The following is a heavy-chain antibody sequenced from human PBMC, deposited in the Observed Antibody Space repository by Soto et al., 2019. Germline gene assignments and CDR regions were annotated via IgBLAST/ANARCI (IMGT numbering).Heavy chain of an antibody. CDR1: GGSVSSNNW. J-gene: IGHJ3*02. Sequence: QVQLQESGPGLVKPSGTLSLTCAVSGGSVSSNNWWSWVRQSPGKGLEWMGEIYHSGSAHYNPSLKSRATISLDKPKNLFSLRLTSVTAADTAVYYCARVPGVVVSADDAFDIWGPGTRVIVSS. CDR3: ARVPGVVVSADDAFDI. V-gene: IGHV4-4*02. CDR2: IYHSGSA. D-gene: IGHD2-21*02.